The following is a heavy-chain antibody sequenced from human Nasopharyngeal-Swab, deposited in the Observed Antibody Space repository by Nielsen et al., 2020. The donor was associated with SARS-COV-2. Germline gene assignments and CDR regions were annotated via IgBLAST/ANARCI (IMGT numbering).Heavy chain of an antibody. V-gene: IGHV3-23*01. D-gene: IGHD6-13*01. CDR2: ISGSGGST. J-gene: IGHJ4*02. CDR1: GFSFSSYA. CDR3: AKDGGGGVQSIAAAGTHFDY. Sequence: GGSLRLSCAASGFSFSSYAMSWVRQAPGKGLDWVSAISGSGGSTYYADSVKGRFTISRDKSKNTLYLQMNSLRAEDTAVYYCAKDGGGGVQSIAAAGTHFDYWGQGTLVTVSS.